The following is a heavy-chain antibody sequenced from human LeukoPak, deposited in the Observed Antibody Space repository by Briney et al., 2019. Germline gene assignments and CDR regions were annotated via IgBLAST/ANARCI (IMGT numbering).Heavy chain of an antibody. D-gene: IGHD6-25*01. CDR2: IIPIFGIP. CDR1: GGTFRAFA. CDR3: GLSGNYYYYYMDV. J-gene: IGHJ6*03. V-gene: IGHV1-69*13. Sequence: ASLKVSCKASGGTFRAFAISWVRQAPGQGLEWMGGIIPIFGIPDSAQKFQGRLTITADESTTTAYMELSSLRSDDTAIYYCGLSGNYYYYYMDVWGKGTTVTISS.